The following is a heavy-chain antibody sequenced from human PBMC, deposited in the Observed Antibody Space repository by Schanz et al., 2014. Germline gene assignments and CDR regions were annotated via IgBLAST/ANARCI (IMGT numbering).Heavy chain of an antibody. Sequence: VELVESGGGLVQPGGSLRLSCAASGFSFSSYAMGWVRQAPGKGLEWVAILWHDGSKKYYADSVKGRFTISRDNSKNTVYLQMNSLRPGDTAVYYCARDNRYYLFDYWGQGALVTVSS. D-gene: IGHD3-16*02. J-gene: IGHJ4*02. CDR2: LWHDGSKK. V-gene: IGHV3-33*08. CDR1: GFSFSSYA. CDR3: ARDNRYYLFDY.